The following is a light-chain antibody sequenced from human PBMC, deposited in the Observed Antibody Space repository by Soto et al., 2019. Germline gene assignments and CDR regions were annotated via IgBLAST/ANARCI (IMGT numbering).Light chain of an antibody. CDR1: QSVSSS. V-gene: IGKV3-11*01. Sequence: PGERATLSCRASQSVSSSLAWYQQKPGQAPRLLIYDASNRATGIPARFSGSGSGTDFTLTISSLEPEDFAVYYCQQRSNWPPWYTFGQGTKLEIK. J-gene: IGKJ2*01. CDR2: DAS. CDR3: QQRSNWPPWYT.